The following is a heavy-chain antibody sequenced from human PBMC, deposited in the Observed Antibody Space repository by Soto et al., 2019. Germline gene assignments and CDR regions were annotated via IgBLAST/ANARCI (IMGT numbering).Heavy chain of an antibody. CDR3: AKSGYSSSWYNLYYYYGMDV. Sequence: LGGSLRLSCAASGFTFSSYAMSWVRQAPGKGLEWVSAMSGSGGSTYYADSVKGRFTISRDNSKNTLYLQMNSLRAGDTAVYYCAKSGYSSSWYNLYYYYGMDVWGQGTTVTVSS. CDR2: MSGSGGST. V-gene: IGHV3-23*01. CDR1: GFTFSSYA. D-gene: IGHD6-13*01. J-gene: IGHJ6*02.